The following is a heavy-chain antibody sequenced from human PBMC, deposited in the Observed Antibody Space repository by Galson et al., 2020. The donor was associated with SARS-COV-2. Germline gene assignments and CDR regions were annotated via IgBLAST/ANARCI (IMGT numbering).Heavy chain of an antibody. CDR1: GFTFSSYD. CDR3: ARGGYCSSTSCLFNYYYYGMDV. J-gene: IGHJ6*02. V-gene: IGHV3-13*01. CDR2: IGTAGDT. D-gene: IGHD2-2*01. Sequence: GGSLRLSCAASGFTFSSYDMHWVRQATGKGLEWVSAIGTAGDTYYPGSVKGRFTISRENAKNSLYLQMNSLRAGDTAVYYCARGGYCSSTSCLFNYYYYGMDVWGQGTTVTVS.